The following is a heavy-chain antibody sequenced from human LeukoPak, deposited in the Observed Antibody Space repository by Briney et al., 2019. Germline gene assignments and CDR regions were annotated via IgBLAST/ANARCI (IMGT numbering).Heavy chain of an antibody. J-gene: IGHJ4*02. CDR1: GFTFSSSA. V-gene: IGHV3-23*01. D-gene: IGHD2-15*01. Sequence: GGSLRLSCAASGFTFSSSAMSWVRQAPGKGLEWVSAIGDSGVNTYDADSEKGRFTISRDNSKNTLYLQMNSLRAEDTAIYYCAKQIGYCSDGSCYFTSWGQGTLVTVSS. CDR3: AKQIGYCSDGSCYFTS. CDR2: IGDSGVNT.